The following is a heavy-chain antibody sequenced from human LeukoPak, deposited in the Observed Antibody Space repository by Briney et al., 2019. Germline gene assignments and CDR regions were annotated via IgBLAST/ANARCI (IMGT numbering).Heavy chain of an antibody. D-gene: IGHD6-6*01. CDR2: IYYRGST. CDR1: GGSISNYY. CDR3: ARVAPLAGRFVDY. J-gene: IGHJ4*02. V-gene: IGHV4-59*01. Sequence: PSETLSLTCTVSGGSISNYYWSWIRQPPGKGLEWIGYIYYRGSTNYNPSLKSRVTISVDTSKNQFSLKLSSVTAADTAVYYCARVAPLAGRFVDYWGQGTLVTVSS.